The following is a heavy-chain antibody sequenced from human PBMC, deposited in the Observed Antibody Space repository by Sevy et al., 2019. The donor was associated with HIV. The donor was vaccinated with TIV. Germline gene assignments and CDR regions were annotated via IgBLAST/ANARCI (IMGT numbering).Heavy chain of an antibody. CDR3: LRKYSLATLSEHWFDP. CDR1: GYTFTGYY. V-gene: IGHV1-2*07. D-gene: IGHD2-15*01. J-gene: IGHJ5*02. CDR2: INGNSGDT. Sequence: ASVKVSCKASGYTFTGYYMHWVRQAPGQGLEWMGWINGNSGDTKYAHKFQGRVTMTRDTSISTAYMELTRLTSDDTAVYYCLRKYSLATLSEHWFDPWGQGTLVTVSS.